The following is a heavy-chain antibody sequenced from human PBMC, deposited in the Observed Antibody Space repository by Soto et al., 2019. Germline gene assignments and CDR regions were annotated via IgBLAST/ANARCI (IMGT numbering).Heavy chain of an antibody. V-gene: IGHV1-18*04. CDR2: TNTYSGNT. CDR3: GHGTVYCSASSCYPSGHYGMDV. J-gene: IGHJ6*02. Sequence: ASVKVSCKASGNRFSTYGVTWVRQAPGRGLEWMAWTNTYSGNTKYAQKFQGRVTMTTDTSTSTLYMELRSLRSDDTAIYYCGHGTVYCSASSCYPSGHYGMDVWGQGTTVTVSS. CDR1: GNRFSTYG. D-gene: IGHD6-13*01.